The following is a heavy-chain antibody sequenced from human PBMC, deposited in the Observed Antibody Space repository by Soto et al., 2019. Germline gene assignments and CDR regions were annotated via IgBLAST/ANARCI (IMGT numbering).Heavy chain of an antibody. Sequence: SETLSLTCTVSGCSISSGGYYWSWIRQHPGKGLEWIGYIYYSGSTYYNPSLKSRVTISVDTSKNQFSLKLSSVTAADTAVYYCAKSPGMYYYDSSGYYHYDYWGQGTLVTVSS. D-gene: IGHD3-22*01. CDR1: GCSISSGGYY. V-gene: IGHV4-31*03. CDR2: IYYSGST. J-gene: IGHJ4*02. CDR3: AKSPGMYYYDSSGYYHYDY.